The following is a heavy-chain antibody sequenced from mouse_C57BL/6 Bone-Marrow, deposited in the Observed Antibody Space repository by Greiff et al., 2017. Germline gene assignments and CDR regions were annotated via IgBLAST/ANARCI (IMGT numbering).Heavy chain of an antibody. D-gene: IGHD1-1*01. Sequence: QVQLQQSGAELVKPGASVKMSCKASGYTFTSYWITWVKQRPGQGLEWIGEIYPGSGSTNYNEKFKSKATLTVDTSSSTAYMQLSSLTSEDSAVYYCARWTTVVPLYAMDYWGQGTSVTVSS. CDR2: IYPGSGST. CDR3: ARWTTVVPLYAMDY. CDR1: GYTFTSYW. J-gene: IGHJ4*01. V-gene: IGHV1-55*01.